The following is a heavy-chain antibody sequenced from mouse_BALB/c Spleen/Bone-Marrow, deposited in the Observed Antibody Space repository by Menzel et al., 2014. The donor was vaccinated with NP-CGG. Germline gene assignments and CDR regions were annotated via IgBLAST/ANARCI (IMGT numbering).Heavy chain of an antibody. CDR1: GYTFSSYW. Sequence: QVQLKESGAELMKPGASVKISCKATGYTFSSYWIEWVKQRPGHGLEWIGEILPGSGTTNYNENFKGKATFTADTSSNTAYMQLSSLTSEDSAVYYCARDYRYDGAMDCWGQGTSVTVSS. J-gene: IGHJ4*01. V-gene: IGHV1-9*01. D-gene: IGHD2-14*01. CDR2: ILPGSGTT. CDR3: ARDYRYDGAMDC.